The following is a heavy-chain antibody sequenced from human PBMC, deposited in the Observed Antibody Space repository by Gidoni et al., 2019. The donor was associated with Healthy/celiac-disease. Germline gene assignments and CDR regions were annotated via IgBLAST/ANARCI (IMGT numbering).Heavy chain of an antibody. Sequence: QVQLQESGPGLAKPAETLSPTCTVPGGSISRYYWSWIRQPPGKVLEWIGDIYYSGSTNYTPSLKNRVTISVDTSKNQFSLKLSSVTAADTAVYYCAREGGSSSCFDYWGQGTLVTVSS. CDR3: AREGGSSSCFDY. CDR1: GGSISRYY. CDR2: IYYSGST. D-gene: IGHD6-13*01. V-gene: IGHV4-59*01. J-gene: IGHJ4*02.